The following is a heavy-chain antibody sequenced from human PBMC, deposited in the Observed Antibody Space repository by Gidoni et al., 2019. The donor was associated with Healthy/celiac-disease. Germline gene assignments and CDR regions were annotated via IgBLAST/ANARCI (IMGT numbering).Heavy chain of an antibody. CDR2: IYHSGST. Sequence: QVQLQESGPGLVKPSYTLCLPCTVSGYSISSGYYWGWLRQPPGKGLEWIGSIYHSGSTYYNPSLKSRVTISVDTSKNQFSLKLSSVTAADTAVYYCARDYDSSGYYFRWFDPWGQGTLVTVSS. V-gene: IGHV4-38-2*02. CDR3: ARDYDSSGYYFRWFDP. CDR1: GYSISSGYY. D-gene: IGHD3-22*01. J-gene: IGHJ5*02.